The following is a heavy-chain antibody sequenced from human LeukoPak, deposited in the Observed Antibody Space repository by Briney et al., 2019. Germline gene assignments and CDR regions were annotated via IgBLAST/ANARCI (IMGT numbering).Heavy chain of an antibody. Sequence: PSETLSLTCTVSGGSISSSSYYWGWIRQPPGRGPEWFGSIYYSGSTYYNPSLKSRVTISVDTSKNQFSLTLSSVTAADTAVYYCASHPPYYYDSSGYYPFDYWGQGTLVTVSS. J-gene: IGHJ4*02. V-gene: IGHV4-39*01. D-gene: IGHD3-22*01. CDR1: GGSISSSSYY. CDR2: IYYSGST. CDR3: ASHPPYYYDSSGYYPFDY.